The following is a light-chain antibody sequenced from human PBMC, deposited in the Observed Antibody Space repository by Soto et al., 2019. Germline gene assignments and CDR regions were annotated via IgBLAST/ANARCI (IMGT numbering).Light chain of an antibody. V-gene: IGKV3-20*01. Sequence: EIVLTQSPGTLSLSPGERATLSCRASQSVSSTYLAWYQQKPGQAPRLLIYGASSRATGIPDRFSGSGSGTDVTLTISRLEPEDVAVYYCQHYGSSPLFTFGPGTKVDIK. J-gene: IGKJ3*01. CDR1: QSVSSTY. CDR3: QHYGSSPLFT. CDR2: GAS.